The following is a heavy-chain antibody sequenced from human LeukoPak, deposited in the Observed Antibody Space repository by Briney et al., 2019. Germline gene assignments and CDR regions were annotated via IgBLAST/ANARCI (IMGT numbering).Heavy chain of an antibody. CDR2: INTDGSST. CDR3: ARDLDGYRSGNGA. D-gene: IGHD5-12*01. V-gene: IGHV3-74*01. Sequence: GGSLRLSCVVSGFTFSNYWMHWVRQAPGKGLVWVSRINTDGSSTDYADSVKGRFTISRDNAKNTLYLQMNSLRAEDTAVYYCARDLDGYRSGNGAWGQGTLVTVSS. CDR1: GFTFSNYW. J-gene: IGHJ5*02.